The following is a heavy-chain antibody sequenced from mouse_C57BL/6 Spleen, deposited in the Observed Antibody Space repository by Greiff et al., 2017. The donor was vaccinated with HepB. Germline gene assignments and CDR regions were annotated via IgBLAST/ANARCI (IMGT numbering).Heavy chain of an antibody. CDR1: GYTFTSYW. Sequence: VQLQQPGAELVKPGASVKLSCKASGYTFTSYWMHWVKQRPGQGLEWIGMIHPNSGSTNYNEKFKSKATLTVDKSSSTAYMQLSSLTYEDSAVYYCARSDGSSGDYWGQGTTLTVSS. CDR2: IHPNSGST. J-gene: IGHJ2*01. CDR3: ARSDGSSGDY. V-gene: IGHV1-64*01. D-gene: IGHD1-1*01.